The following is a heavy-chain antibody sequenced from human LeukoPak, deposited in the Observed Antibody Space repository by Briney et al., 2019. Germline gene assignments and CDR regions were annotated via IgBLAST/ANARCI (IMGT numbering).Heavy chain of an antibody. Sequence: ASVKVSCKASGYTFTSYDINWVRQATGQGLEWMGWMNPNIGNTGYAQKFQGRVTMTRNTSINTAYMELSSLRSEDTAVYYCARGPERYSDSSGSAYFQHWGQGTLVTASS. J-gene: IGHJ1*01. CDR2: MNPNIGNT. D-gene: IGHD3-22*01. CDR3: ARGPERYSDSSGSAYFQH. V-gene: IGHV1-8*01. CDR1: GYTFTSYD.